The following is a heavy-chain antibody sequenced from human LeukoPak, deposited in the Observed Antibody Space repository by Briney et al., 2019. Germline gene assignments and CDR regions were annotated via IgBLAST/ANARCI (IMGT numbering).Heavy chain of an antibody. D-gene: IGHD6-13*01. CDR1: GGSISNYY. J-gene: IGHJ2*01. Sequence: SETLSLTCTVSGGSISNYYWSWIRQPPGKGLEWIGYIYYSGSTDYNPSLKSRVTISVDTSKNQFSLKLSSVTAADTAVYYCARVYYSSSYDYWYFDLWGRGTLVTVSS. CDR3: ARVYYSSSYDYWYFDL. V-gene: IGHV4-59*01. CDR2: IYYSGST.